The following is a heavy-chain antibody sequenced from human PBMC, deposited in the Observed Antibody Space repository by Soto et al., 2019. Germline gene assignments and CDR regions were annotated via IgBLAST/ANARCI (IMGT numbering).Heavy chain of an antibody. CDR3: AVAHGGYSSPFDL. CDR2: ITSDGRTT. D-gene: IGHD6-13*01. V-gene: IGHV3-74*01. J-gene: IGHJ2*01. CDR1: GFTFSSYW. Sequence: EVQVVESGGGLVQPGESLRLSCAASGFTFSSYWMHWVRQAPGKGLVWVSRITSDGRTTNYADSVKGRFTISRDSAKNTLYLQMNSLRVEDTAVYYCAVAHGGYSSPFDLWGRGTLVTVSS.